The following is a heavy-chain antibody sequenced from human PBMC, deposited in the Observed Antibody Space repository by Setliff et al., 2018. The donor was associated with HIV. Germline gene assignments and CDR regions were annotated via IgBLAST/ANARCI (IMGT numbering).Heavy chain of an antibody. CDR1: GGSISSSSYY. J-gene: IGHJ6*02. CDR2: IYYSGST. CDR3: ARRGMRNDPYYYYGMDV. D-gene: IGHD3-16*01. V-gene: IGHV4-39*01. Sequence: NPSETLSLTCTVSGGSISSSSYYWGWIRQPPGKGLEWIGSIYYSGSTYYNPSLKSRVTISVDTSKNQFSLKLSSVTAADTAVYYCARRGMRNDPYYYYGMDVWGQGTTVTVSS.